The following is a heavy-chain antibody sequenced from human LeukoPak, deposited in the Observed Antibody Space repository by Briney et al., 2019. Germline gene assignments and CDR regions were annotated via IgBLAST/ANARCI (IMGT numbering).Heavy chain of an antibody. J-gene: IGHJ4*02. D-gene: IGHD2-15*01. CDR3: ARAGYCSGGSCYSIGY. Sequence: ASVKVSCKASGYTFTGYYMHWVRQAPGQGLEWMGWINPNSGGTNYAQKLQGRVTMTTDTSTSTAYMELRGLRSDDTAVYYCARAGYCSGGSCYSIGYWGQGTLVTVSS. V-gene: IGHV1-2*02. CDR1: GYTFTGYY. CDR2: INPNSGGT.